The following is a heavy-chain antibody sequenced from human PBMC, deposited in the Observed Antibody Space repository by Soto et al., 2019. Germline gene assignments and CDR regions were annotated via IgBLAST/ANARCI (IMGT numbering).Heavy chain of an antibody. Sequence: SETLSLTCTVSGSSISSYYWSWIRQPPGKGLEWIGYIYYSGSTNYNPSLKGRVTISVDTSKNQFSLKLSSVTAADTAVYYCARAAGGYSGYDRLPYYFDYWGQGTLVTVSS. CDR3: ARAAGGYSGYDRLPYYFDY. J-gene: IGHJ4*02. V-gene: IGHV4-59*01. CDR1: GSSISSYY. D-gene: IGHD5-12*01. CDR2: IYYSGST.